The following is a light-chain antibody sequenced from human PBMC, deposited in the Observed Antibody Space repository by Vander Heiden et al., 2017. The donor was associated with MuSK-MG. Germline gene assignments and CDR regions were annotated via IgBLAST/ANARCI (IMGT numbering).Light chain of an antibody. Sequence: SYVLTQPPSVSVAPGKTARITCGGNNIGSKSVHWYQQKPGQAPVLVIDYDSDRPSGIPERFSGSNSGNTATLTISRVEAGDEADYDCQVWDSSSDHPVFGGGTKLTVL. J-gene: IGLJ2*01. CDR1: NIGSKS. CDR2: YDS. V-gene: IGLV3-21*04. CDR3: QVWDSSSDHPV.